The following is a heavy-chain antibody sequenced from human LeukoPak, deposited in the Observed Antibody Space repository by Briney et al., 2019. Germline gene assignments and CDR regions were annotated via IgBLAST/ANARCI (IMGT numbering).Heavy chain of an antibody. Sequence: ASVKVSCKASGYTFSNFYVHWVRQAPGQGLESRGILNPGAGSTNYAQKFQGRVTMTRDTSTRTVYMELSSLRSEDTAVYYCARDASGDTAMVNFDYWGQGTQVTVSS. J-gene: IGHJ4*02. V-gene: IGHV1-46*03. CDR2: LNPGAGST. CDR1: GYTFSNFY. CDR3: ARDASGDTAMVNFDY. D-gene: IGHD5-18*01.